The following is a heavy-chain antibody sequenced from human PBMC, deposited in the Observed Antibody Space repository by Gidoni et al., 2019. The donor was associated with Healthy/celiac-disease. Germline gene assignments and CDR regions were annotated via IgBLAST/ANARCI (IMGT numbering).Heavy chain of an antibody. Sequence: QVQLQESGPGLVKPSETLSLTCTVSGGSISSYYWSWIRQPPGKGLEWIGYIYYSGSTNYNPSLKSRVTISVDTSKNQFSLKLSSVTAADTAVYYCARHRGPRYGIHAFDIWGQGTMVTVSS. CDR1: GGSISSYY. CDR2: IYYSGST. D-gene: IGHD4-17*01. CDR3: ARHRGPRYGIHAFDI. J-gene: IGHJ3*02. V-gene: IGHV4-59*08.